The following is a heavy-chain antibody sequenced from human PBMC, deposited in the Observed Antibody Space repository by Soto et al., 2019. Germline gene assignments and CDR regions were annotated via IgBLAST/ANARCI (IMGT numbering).Heavy chain of an antibody. CDR1: GFTFTDYA. V-gene: IGHV3-30-3*01. CDR3: ARDTYLDSSGPTYYYYYGIDV. J-gene: IGHJ6*02. Sequence: QVQLVESGGGVVQPGRSLRLSCAASGFTFTDYALHWVRQAPGKGLEWVAVISYDGGKKDYADSVKGRFTISRDNSKNTVYLQMNSLRVEDTAVYYCARDTYLDSSGPTYYYYYGIDVWGQGTTVTVSS. D-gene: IGHD3-22*01. CDR2: ISYDGGKK.